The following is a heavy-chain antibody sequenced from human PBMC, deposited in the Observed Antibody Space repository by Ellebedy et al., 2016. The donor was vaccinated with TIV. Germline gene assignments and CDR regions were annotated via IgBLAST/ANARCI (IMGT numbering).Heavy chain of an antibody. V-gene: IGHV3-30*01. D-gene: IGHD2-8*02. CDR3: ARDSGDTTTWWDNWFDP. Sequence: SVKGRFTISRDNSNNTLHLQMNSLRPEDTAMYYCARDSGDTTTWWDNWFDPWGQGTLVTVSS. J-gene: IGHJ5*02.